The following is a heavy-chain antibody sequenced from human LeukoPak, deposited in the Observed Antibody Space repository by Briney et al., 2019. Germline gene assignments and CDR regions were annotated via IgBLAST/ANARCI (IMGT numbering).Heavy chain of an antibody. V-gene: IGHV1-8*01. J-gene: IGHJ6*03. Sequence: ASVKVSCKASGYTLTSYDINWVRQATGQGLEWMGWMNPNSGNTGYAQKFQGRVTMTRNTSISTAYMELSSLRSEDTAVYYCARAITYYDILTGYPIGDYYMDVWGKGTTVTVSS. CDR2: MNPNSGNT. CDR1: GYTLTSYD. D-gene: IGHD3-9*01. CDR3: ARAITYYDILTGYPIGDYYMDV.